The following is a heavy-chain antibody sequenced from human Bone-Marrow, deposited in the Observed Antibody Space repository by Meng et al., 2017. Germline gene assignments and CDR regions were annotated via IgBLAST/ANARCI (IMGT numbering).Heavy chain of an antibody. D-gene: IGHD3-3*02. V-gene: IGHV3-73*01. CDR2: IRSKTDTYAT. Sequence: GESLKISCVVSGFTFSGSDVHWVRQASRKGLEWVGRIRSKTDTYATAFAASVKGRFTISRDDSKNTAYLQLNSLKTEDTAVYYCTVFSRGHIWGQGTMVTVSS. CDR3: TVFSRGHI. CDR1: GFTFSGSD. J-gene: IGHJ3*02.